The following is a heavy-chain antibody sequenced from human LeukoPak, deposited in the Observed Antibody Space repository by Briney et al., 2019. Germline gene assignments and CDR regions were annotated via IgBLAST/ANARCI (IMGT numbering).Heavy chain of an antibody. CDR3: ARWDSSGYADY. D-gene: IGHD3-22*01. V-gene: IGHV4-59*01. J-gene: IGHJ4*02. CDR1: GGSISSDY. CDR2: IYYSGST. Sequence: PSETLSLTCTVSGGSISSDYWSWIRQPPGKGLEWIGYIYYSGSTNYNPSLKSRVTISVDTSKNQFSPKLSSVTAADTAVYYCARWDSSGYADYWGQGTLVTVSS.